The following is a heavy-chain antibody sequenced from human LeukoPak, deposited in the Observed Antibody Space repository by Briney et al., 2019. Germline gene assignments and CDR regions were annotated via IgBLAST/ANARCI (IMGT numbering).Heavy chain of an antibody. D-gene: IGHD4-11*01. Sequence: GGSLRLSCAGSGYTFSNSWMGWVRQAPGKGLEWVANVQHIGGETYYVDSVKGRFTISRDNAKNSVYLQMNSLGADDTAVYYCATYSILNAREFRYWGQGTLVTVSS. CDR2: VQHIGGET. CDR1: GYTFSNSW. V-gene: IGHV3-7*01. CDR3: ATYSILNAREFRY. J-gene: IGHJ1*01.